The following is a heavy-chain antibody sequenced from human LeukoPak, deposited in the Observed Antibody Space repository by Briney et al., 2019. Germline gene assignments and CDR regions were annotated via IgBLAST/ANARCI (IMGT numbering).Heavy chain of an antibody. CDR3: ARMDRFSASNY. J-gene: IGHJ4*02. V-gene: IGHV1-18*01. CDR2: ISAYNGNT. Sequence: GASVKVSCKASGYTFNSSGISWVRQAPGQGLEWMGWISAYNGNTNYAQKFQGRVTMTTDTSTNTAYMELRSLRSDDTAVYYCARMDRFSASNYWGQGTLVTVSS. CDR1: GYTFNSSG. D-gene: IGHD3-3*01.